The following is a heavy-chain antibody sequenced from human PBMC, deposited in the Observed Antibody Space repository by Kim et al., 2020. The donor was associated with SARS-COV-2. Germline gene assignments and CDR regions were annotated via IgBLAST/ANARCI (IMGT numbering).Heavy chain of an antibody. V-gene: IGHV1-69*13. CDR1: GGTFSSYA. CDR3: ARGGGYDRNYYYYGMDV. Sequence: SVKVSCKASGGTFSSYAISWVRQAPGQGLEWMGGIIPIFGTANYAQKFQGRVTITADESTSTAYMELSSLRSEDTAVYYCARGGGYDRNYYYYGMDVWGQGTTVTVSS. CDR2: IIPIFGTA. D-gene: IGHD5-12*01. J-gene: IGHJ6*02.